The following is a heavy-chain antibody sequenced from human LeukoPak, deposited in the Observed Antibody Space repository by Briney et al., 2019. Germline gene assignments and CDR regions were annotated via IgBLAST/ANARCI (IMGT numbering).Heavy chain of an antibody. D-gene: IGHD3-22*01. V-gene: IGHV3-48*03. CDR2: ISSSGSTI. J-gene: IGHJ3*02. CDR1: GFTFSSYE. Sequence: PGGSLRLSCAASGFTFSSYEMSWVRQAPGKGLEWVSYISSSGSTIYYADSVKGRFTISRDNAKNSLYLQMNSLRAEDTAVYYCARADYYYDSSGYQAFDIWGQGTMVTVSS. CDR3: ARADYYYDSSGYQAFDI.